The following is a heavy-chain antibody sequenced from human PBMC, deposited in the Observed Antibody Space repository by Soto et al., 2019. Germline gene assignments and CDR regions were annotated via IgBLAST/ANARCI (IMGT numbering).Heavy chain of an antibody. CDR2: IYYSGST. J-gene: IGHJ6*02. Sequence: PSETLSLTCTVSGGSISSYYWSWIRQPPGKGLEWIGYIYYSGSTNYNPSLKSRVTISVDTSKNQFSLKLSSVTAADTAVYYCARDGYYDFWSGYYTYYYYGMDVWGQGTTVTVSS. CDR3: ARDGYYDFWSGYYTYYYYGMDV. V-gene: IGHV4-59*01. CDR1: GGSISSYY. D-gene: IGHD3-3*01.